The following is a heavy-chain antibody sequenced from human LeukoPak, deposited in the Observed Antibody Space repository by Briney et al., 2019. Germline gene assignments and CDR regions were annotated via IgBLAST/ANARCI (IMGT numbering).Heavy chain of an antibody. J-gene: IGHJ3*02. D-gene: IGHD3-22*01. V-gene: IGHV3-11*01. CDR3: ARDTYDSSGYHTFDI. Sequence: GGSLRLSCAASGFTFRDYYMTWIRQAPGKGLEWVSYISSSGSTIYYADSVKGRFTISRDNAKNSLYLQMNSLRAEDTAVFYCARDTYDSSGYHTFDIWGQGTMVTVSS. CDR2: ISSSGSTI. CDR1: GFTFRDYY.